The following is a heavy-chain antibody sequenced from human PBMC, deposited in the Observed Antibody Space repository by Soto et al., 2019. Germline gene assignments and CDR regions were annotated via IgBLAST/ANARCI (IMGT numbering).Heavy chain of an antibody. D-gene: IGHD2-21*01. CDR2: VYHNGGA. CDR1: GVSIHNSHSF. V-gene: IGHV4-39*01. CDR3: GRVVEGATRHTDPDS. J-gene: IGHJ5*01. Sequence: QVHLQESGPGLVKPSETLSLTCTVSGVSIHNSHSFWAWIRQPPGKGLQFIASVYHNGGAHYNSSLKSRVTIPVATTNNQVSLRMRSLTAADTAFYYCGRVVEGATRHTDPDSWGQGILVTVSS.